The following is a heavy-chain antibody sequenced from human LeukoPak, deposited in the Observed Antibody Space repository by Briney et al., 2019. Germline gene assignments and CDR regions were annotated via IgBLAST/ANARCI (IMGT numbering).Heavy chain of an antibody. CDR3: AKDYDFWSGYYPNCFDY. D-gene: IGHD3-3*01. J-gene: IGHJ4*02. Sequence: GGSLRLSCAASGFTFSSYAMHWVRQAPGKGLEWVAVISYDGSNKYYADSVKGRFTISRDNSKNTLYLQMNSLRAEDTAVYYCAKDYDFWSGYYPNCFDYWGQGTLVTVSS. CDR1: GFTFSSYA. V-gene: IGHV3-30-3*01. CDR2: ISYDGSNK.